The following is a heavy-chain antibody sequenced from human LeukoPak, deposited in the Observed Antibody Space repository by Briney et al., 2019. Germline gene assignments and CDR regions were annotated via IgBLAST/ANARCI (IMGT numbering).Heavy chain of an antibody. CDR3: ARAKRIQLWLKLSFDI. Sequence: PSGTLSLTCAVSGGSITNSNWWTWVRQAPGKGLEWIGQIYHTETTTYNPSLKSRVTISVDTSKNQFSLKLSSVTAADTAVYYCARAKRIQLWLKLSFDIWGQGTMVTVSS. V-gene: IGHV4-4*02. CDR1: GGSITNSNW. D-gene: IGHD5-18*01. J-gene: IGHJ3*02. CDR2: IYHTETT.